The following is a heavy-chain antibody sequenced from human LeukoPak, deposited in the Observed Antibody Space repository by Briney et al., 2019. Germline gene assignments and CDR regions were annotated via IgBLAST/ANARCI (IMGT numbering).Heavy chain of an antibody. Sequence: PSETLSLTCTVSGSSISSGSYYWSWIRQPAGRGLEWIGRIYTSGSTNYNPSLKSRVTISVEMSKNQFSLKLSSVTAADTAVYYCAHTSSGSYYGYYFDYWGQGTLVTVSS. D-gene: IGHD3-10*01. CDR1: GSSISSGSYY. CDR3: AHTSSGSYYGYYFDY. CDR2: IYTSGST. V-gene: IGHV4-61*02. J-gene: IGHJ4*02.